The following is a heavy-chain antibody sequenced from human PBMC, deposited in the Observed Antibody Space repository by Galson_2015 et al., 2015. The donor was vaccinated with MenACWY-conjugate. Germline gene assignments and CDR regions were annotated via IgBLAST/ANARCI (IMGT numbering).Heavy chain of an antibody. Sequence: QSGAEVKKPGESLTISCTGSGYSFTNYWIGWVRQMPGKGLEWMGIIYPDDSDTRYSPSFQGQVTISADKSISTAYLQWSSLKASDTAMYYCARLLRDFDWSLNYYYYGMDVWGQGTTVTVSS. CDR1: GYSFTNYW. CDR3: ARLLRDFDWSLNYYYYGMDV. CDR2: IYPDDSDT. D-gene: IGHD3-9*01. V-gene: IGHV5-51*01. J-gene: IGHJ6*02.